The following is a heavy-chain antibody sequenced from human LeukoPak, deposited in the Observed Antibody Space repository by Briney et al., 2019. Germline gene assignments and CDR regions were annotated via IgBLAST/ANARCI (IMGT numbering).Heavy chain of an antibody. V-gene: IGHV4-39*07. J-gene: IGHJ4*02. Sequence: PSETLSLTCTVSGGSISSSSYYWGWIRQPPGKGLEWIGSIYYSGSTYYNPSLKSRVTMSIDTSKNQFSLKLSSVTAADTAVYYCARVGTITSFGYWGQGTLVTVSS. CDR1: GGSISSSSYY. CDR2: IYYSGST. CDR3: ARVGTITSFGY. D-gene: IGHD3-3*01.